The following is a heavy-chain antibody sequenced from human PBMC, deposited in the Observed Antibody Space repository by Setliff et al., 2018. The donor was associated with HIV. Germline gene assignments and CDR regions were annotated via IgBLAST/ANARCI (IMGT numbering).Heavy chain of an antibody. J-gene: IGHJ4*02. CDR1: GGSLSSSSYY. D-gene: IGHD5-18*01. Sequence: SETLSLTCTVSGGSLSSSSYYWGWVRQPPGKGLEWIGSMYYSGSTYYTPSLKSRITISLDTSKNQFSLRMRSVTAADTAVYYCARVFVDTAVLRVLEYYFDSWGRGTLVTVS. CDR2: MYYSGST. CDR3: ARVFVDTAVLRVLEYYFDS. V-gene: IGHV4-39*07.